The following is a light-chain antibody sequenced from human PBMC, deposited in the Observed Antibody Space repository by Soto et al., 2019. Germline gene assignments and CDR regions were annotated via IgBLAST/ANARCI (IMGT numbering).Light chain of an antibody. CDR1: QRISSN. Sequence: EVVMTQSPATLSVSPGERATLSCRASQRISSNLAWYQQRRGQAPRLLIYGASTRAPGIPARFSGSGSETEFTFTISSLQSEDFAVYYCQHYNNWPPWTFGQGTKVEIK. CDR2: GAS. V-gene: IGKV3-15*01. CDR3: QHYNNWPPWT. J-gene: IGKJ1*01.